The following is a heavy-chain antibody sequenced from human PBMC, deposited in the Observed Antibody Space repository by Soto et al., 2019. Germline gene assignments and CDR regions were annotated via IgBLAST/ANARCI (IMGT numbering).Heavy chain of an antibody. Sequence: GGSLRLSCAASGFTFSGSAMHWVRQASGKGLEWVGRIRSKANSYATAYAASVKGRFTISRDDSKNTAYLQMNSLKTEDTAVYYCKTDCSGGSCYSSFDYWGQGTLVTVSS. CDR1: GFTFSGSA. J-gene: IGHJ4*02. V-gene: IGHV3-73*01. CDR3: KTDCSGGSCYSSFDY. D-gene: IGHD2-15*01. CDR2: IRSKANSYAT.